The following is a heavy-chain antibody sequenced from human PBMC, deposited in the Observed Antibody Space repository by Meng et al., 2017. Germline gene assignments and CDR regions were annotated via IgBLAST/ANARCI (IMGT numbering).Heavy chain of an antibody. Sequence: GESLKISCAASGFTFSSYAMSWVRQAPGKGLEWVSAISGSGGSTYYADSVKGRFTISRDNSKNTLYLQMNSLRAEDTAVYYCAKDQSGSYDPWFDPWGQGTLVTVS. CDR3: AKDQSGSYDPWFDP. CDR1: GFTFSSYA. CDR2: ISGSGGST. V-gene: IGHV3-23*01. J-gene: IGHJ5*02. D-gene: IGHD1-26*01.